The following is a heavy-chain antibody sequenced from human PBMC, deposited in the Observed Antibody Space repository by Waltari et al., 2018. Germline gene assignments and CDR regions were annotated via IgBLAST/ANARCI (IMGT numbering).Heavy chain of an antibody. CDR2: IRSGSSYI. CDR3: AREWGVMVGTAGYYFDY. D-gene: IGHD3-9*01. V-gene: IGHV3-21*01. J-gene: IGHJ4*02. CDR1: GFTFSSYT. Sequence: EVQLVGSGGGLVKPGGSLRLSCAASGFTFSSYTLNWVRQAPGRGLEWVSSIRSGSSYIFYADSVKGRFTISRDNAKNSLYLQMNSLRVEDTAVYYRAREWGVMVGTAGYYFDYWGQGSLVTVSS.